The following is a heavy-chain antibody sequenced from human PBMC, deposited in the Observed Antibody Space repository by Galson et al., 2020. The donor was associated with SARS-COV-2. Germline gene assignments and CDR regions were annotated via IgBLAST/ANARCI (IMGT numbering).Heavy chain of an antibody. CDR3: AKDSHPYYYDSSGYNPNYFDS. CDR1: GFPFNDYA. D-gene: IGHD3-22*01. V-gene: IGHV3-23*01. J-gene: IGHJ4*02. Sequence: GESLKISCAASGFPFNDYAMTWVRQTPGKGLEWVSTMNGGGGKTFYADSVKGRVTVYRDNFKSTLYLQISNLRAEDTAIYYCAKDSHPYYYDSSGYNPNYFDSWGQGTLVTVSS. CDR2: MNGGGGKT.